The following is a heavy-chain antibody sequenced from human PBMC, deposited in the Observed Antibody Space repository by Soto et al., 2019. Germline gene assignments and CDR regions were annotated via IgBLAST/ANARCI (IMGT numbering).Heavy chain of an antibody. Sequence: ASVKVSCKASGYTFTSYYMHWVRQAPGQGLEWMGIINPSGGSTSYAQKFQGRVTMTRDTSTSTVYMEPSSLRSEDTAVYYCARDIPVGGYEDYWGQGTLVTVSS. CDR2: INPSGGST. CDR3: ARDIPVGGYEDY. CDR1: GYTFTSYY. D-gene: IGHD5-12*01. J-gene: IGHJ4*02. V-gene: IGHV1-46*01.